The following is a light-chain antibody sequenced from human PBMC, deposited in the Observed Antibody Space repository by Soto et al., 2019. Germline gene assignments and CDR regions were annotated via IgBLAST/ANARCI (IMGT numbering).Light chain of an antibody. CDR3: QQYNSYWT. Sequence: DIQVTQSPSTLSASVGDRVTITCRASQSISSWLAWYQQKPGKAPKLLIYDASSLESGVPSRFSGSGSGTEFTLTISNLQPDDFATYYCQQYNSYWTFGQGTKVEIK. CDR2: DAS. J-gene: IGKJ1*01. CDR1: QSISSW. V-gene: IGKV1-5*01.